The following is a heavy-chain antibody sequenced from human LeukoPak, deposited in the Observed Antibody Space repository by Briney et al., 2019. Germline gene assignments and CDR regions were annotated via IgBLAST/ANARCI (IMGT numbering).Heavy chain of an antibody. V-gene: IGHV4-4*07. CDR3: ARVRYYYDSSGYYFDY. D-gene: IGHD3-22*01. CDR1: GGSISSYY. J-gene: IGHJ4*02. Sequence: SETLSLTCTVSGGSISSYYWSWIRQPAGKGLEWIGRIYTSGSTYYNPSLKSRVTISVDRSKNQFSLKLSSVTAADTAVYYCARVRYYYDSSGYYFDYWGQGTLVTVSS. CDR2: IYTSGST.